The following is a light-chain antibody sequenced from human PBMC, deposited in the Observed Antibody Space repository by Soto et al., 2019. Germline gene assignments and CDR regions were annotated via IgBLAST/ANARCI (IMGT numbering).Light chain of an antibody. Sequence: QSVVTQPASVSGSPGQSVTISCSGSDIGNYNLVSWYQHLPGRAPKLLIFEVTMRPSGISDRSSGSKSASTASLTISGLQAEDEGDYYCASYAGSRTYVFGSGTKLTVL. V-gene: IGLV2-23*02. CDR2: EVT. CDR1: SDIGNYNL. J-gene: IGLJ6*01. CDR3: ASYAGSRTYV.